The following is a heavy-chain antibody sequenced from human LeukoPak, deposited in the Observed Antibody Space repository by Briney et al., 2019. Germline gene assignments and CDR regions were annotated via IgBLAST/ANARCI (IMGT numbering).Heavy chain of an antibody. CDR2: ISWNSGSI. J-gene: IGHJ3*02. CDR3: AKADYDDDAFDI. CDR1: GFTFDDYA. Sequence: GGSLRLSCAASGFTFDDYAMHWVRQAPGKGLEWVSGISWNSGSIGYADSVKGRFTISRDNAKNSLYLQMNSLRAEDMALYYCAKADYDDDAFDIWGQGTMVTVSS. D-gene: IGHD4-17*01. V-gene: IGHV3-9*03.